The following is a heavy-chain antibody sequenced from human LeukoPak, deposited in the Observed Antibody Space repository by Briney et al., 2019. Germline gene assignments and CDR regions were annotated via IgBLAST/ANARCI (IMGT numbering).Heavy chain of an antibody. Sequence: GGSLRLSCAASGFTFSSNWMHWVRQAPGEGPEWVSRINSDETITNYADSVKGRFTISRDNAKNTLYLQMNSLRAEDTAVYYCGRASGTTELDRGQGTLVTVSS. J-gene: IGHJ4*02. CDR1: GFTFSSNW. CDR2: INSDETIT. D-gene: IGHD4-17*01. V-gene: IGHV3-74*01. CDR3: GRASGTTELD.